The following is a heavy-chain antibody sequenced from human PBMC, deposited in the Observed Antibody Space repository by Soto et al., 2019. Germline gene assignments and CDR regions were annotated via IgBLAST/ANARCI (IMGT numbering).Heavy chain of an antibody. CDR1: GGSISSYY. CDR3: ARVYGDYLDF. J-gene: IGHJ4*02. D-gene: IGHD4-17*01. CDR2: IYYSGST. Sequence: SETLSLTCTVSGGSISSYYWSWIRQPPGKGLEWIGTIYYSGSTYYNPSLKSRVTISVDTSKNQFSLKLSSVTAADTAVYYCARVYGDYLDFWGQGTLVTVSS. V-gene: IGHV4-59*01.